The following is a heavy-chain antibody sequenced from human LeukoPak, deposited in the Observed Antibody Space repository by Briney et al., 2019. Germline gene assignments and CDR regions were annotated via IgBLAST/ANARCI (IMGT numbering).Heavy chain of an antibody. CDR2: INHSGST. CDR3: ARGRALGYCTNGVCYKYYFDY. CDR1: GGSFSGYY. J-gene: IGHJ4*02. V-gene: IGHV4-34*01. D-gene: IGHD2-8*01. Sequence: PSETLSLTCAVYGGSFSGYYWSWIRQPPGKGLEWIGEINHSGSTNYNPSLKSRVTISVDTSKSQFSLKLSSVTAADTAVYYCARGRALGYCTNGVCYKYYFDYWGQGTLVTVSS.